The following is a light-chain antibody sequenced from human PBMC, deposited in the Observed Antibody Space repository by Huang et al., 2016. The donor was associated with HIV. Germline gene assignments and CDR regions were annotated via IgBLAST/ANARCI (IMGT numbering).Light chain of an antibody. CDR1: QDISTY. J-gene: IGKJ1*01. V-gene: IGKV1-33*01. Sequence: DIQMTQSPSSLSASVGDRGTITCQASQDISTYLNWYQQKPGNAPKVLIYAASNLEAGVPSRFSGSGSGTDFTFTISSLQPGDIATYYCQQYDNLPWTFGQGTKVEIK. CDR2: AAS. CDR3: QQYDNLPWT.